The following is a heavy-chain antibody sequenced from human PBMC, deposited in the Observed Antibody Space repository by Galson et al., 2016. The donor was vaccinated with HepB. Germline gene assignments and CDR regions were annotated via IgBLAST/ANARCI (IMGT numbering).Heavy chain of an antibody. CDR3: ARPRTAVPGTLGY. CDR2: INASGGST. Sequence: SVKVSCKASGYTFTSHYIHWVRQAPGQGLEWMGIINASGGSTSYTQKFQGRVTLTRDASTSIVYMELSSLRSEDTAVYYCARPRTAVPGTLGYWGQGTLVTVSS. J-gene: IGHJ4*02. CDR1: GYTFTSHY. V-gene: IGHV1-46*01. D-gene: IGHD6-19*01.